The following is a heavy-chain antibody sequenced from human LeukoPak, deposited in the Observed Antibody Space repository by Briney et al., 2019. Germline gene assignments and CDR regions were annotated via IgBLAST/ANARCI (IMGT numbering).Heavy chain of an antibody. J-gene: IGHJ3*01. D-gene: IGHD3-10*01. Sequence: GGSLRLSCAASGFTFSSYAMSWVRQAPGKGLEWVSAISGSGGSTYYADSVKGRFTISRDNSKNTLYLQMNSLRAEDTAVYYFAKGPLLFREYTPLADAFDFWGQGTIVTVSS. CDR1: GFTFSSYA. CDR2: ISGSGGST. CDR3: AKGPLLFREYTPLADAFDF. V-gene: IGHV3-23*01.